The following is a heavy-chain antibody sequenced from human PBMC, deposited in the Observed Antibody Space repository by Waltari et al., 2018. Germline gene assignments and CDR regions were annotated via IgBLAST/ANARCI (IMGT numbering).Heavy chain of an antibody. D-gene: IGHD6-6*01. CDR3: ARDKGARPGLDY. CDR1: GYSISSGYY. Sequence: QVQLQESGPGLVKPSETLSLTCAVSGYSISSGYYWGWIRQPPGKGLEWIGSIYHSGSTYYNPSLKSRVTMSVDTSKNQFSLKLSSVTAADTAVYYCARDKGARPGLDYWGQGTLVTVSS. V-gene: IGHV4-38-2*02. CDR2: IYHSGST. J-gene: IGHJ4*02.